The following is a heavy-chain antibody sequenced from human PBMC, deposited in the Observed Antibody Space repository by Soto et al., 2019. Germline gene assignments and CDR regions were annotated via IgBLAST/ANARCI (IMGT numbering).Heavy chain of an antibody. J-gene: IGHJ4*02. Sequence: GGSLSLSCSASGFTVSSYAMSWVRQAPGLRLEWVSGISGSGATTNYADSVKGRFTISRDNSKNTLYLQMTSLRAEDTAVYYCAKETDSRPYFYFDYWGQGTLVTVSS. V-gene: IGHV3-23*01. CDR2: ISGSGATT. CDR1: GFTVSSYA. CDR3: AKETDSRPYFYFDY. D-gene: IGHD3-22*01.